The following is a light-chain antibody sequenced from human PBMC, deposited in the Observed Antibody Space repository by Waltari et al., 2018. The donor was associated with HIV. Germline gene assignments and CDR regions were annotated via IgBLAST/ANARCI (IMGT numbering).Light chain of an antibody. V-gene: IGLV1-40*01. CDR2: GNV. Sequence: QSVLTQPPSVSGAPGQRVTISCTKRSSTVEAAYDVHWFQQVPGTAPKLLIYGNVNRPSGVPDRFSGSRSGTSASLAITGLQAEDEADYYCQSYDTSLTDIIFGGGTKLTVL. J-gene: IGLJ2*01. CDR3: QSYDTSLTDII. CDR1: SSTVEAAYD.